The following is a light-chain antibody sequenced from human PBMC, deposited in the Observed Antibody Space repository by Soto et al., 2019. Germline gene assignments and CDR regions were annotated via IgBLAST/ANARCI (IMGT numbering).Light chain of an antibody. CDR3: LLSYSGARV. Sequence: QAVVTQEPSLTVSPGGPVPFTVASGTGAVTSGHYPYWFQQKPGQAPRTLIYDTSNKHSWTPARFSGSLLGGKAALTLSGAQPEDEAEYYCLLSYSGARVFGTGTKLTVL. CDR1: TGAVTSGHY. J-gene: IGLJ1*01. CDR2: DTS. V-gene: IGLV7-46*01.